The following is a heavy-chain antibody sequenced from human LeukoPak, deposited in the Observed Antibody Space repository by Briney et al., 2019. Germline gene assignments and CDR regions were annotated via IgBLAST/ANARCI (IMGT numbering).Heavy chain of an antibody. CDR3: AVNNYGYYYFDY. CDR1: GFTFSSYA. D-gene: IGHD5-18*01. Sequence: GGSLRLSCAASGFTFSSYAMSWVHQAPGKGLEWVSAISGSGGSTYYADSVKGRFTISRDNSKNTLYLQMNSLRAEDTAVYYCAVNNYGYYYFDYWGQGTLVTVSS. V-gene: IGHV3-23*01. CDR2: ISGSGGST. J-gene: IGHJ4*02.